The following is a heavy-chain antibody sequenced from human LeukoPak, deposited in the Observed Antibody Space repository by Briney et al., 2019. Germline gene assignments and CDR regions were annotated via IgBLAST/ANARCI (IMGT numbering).Heavy chain of an antibody. CDR1: GGIFSSYA. D-gene: IGHD4-23*01. Sequence: ASVKVSCKASGGIFSSYAISWVRQAPGQGLEWMGGIIPIFGTANYAQKFQGRVTITADESTSTAYMELSSLRSEDTAVYYCARERGNFARAFDIWGQGTMVTVSS. V-gene: IGHV1-69*01. CDR3: ARERGNFARAFDI. J-gene: IGHJ3*02. CDR2: IIPIFGTA.